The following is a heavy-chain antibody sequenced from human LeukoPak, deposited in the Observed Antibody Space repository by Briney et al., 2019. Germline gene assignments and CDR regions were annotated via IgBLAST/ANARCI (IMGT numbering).Heavy chain of an antibody. CDR1: GYSISSGYY. Sequence: SETLSLTCTVSGYSISSGYYWGWIRQPPGKGLEWIGSIYHSGSTYYNPSLKSRVTISVDTSKNQFSLKLSSVTAADTAVYYCARESDSSGWYFSNWYFDLWGRGTLVTVSS. CDR2: IYHSGST. CDR3: ARESDSSGWYFSNWYFDL. D-gene: IGHD6-19*01. J-gene: IGHJ2*01. V-gene: IGHV4-38-2*02.